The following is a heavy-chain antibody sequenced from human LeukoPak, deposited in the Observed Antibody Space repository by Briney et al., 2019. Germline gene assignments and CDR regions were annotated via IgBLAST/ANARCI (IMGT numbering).Heavy chain of an antibody. V-gene: IGHV6-1*01. CDR1: GDSVSSNSAA. Sequence: SQTLSLTCAISGDSVSSNSAAWNWIRQSPSRGLEWLGRTYYRSKWYNDYAVSVKSRITINPDTSKNQFSLQLNSVTPEDTAVYYCARDPLYYYGSGSRLNYYYYYGMDVWGQGTTVTVSS. D-gene: IGHD3-10*01. CDR3: ARDPLYYYGSGSRLNYYYYYGMDV. CDR2: TYYRSKWYN. J-gene: IGHJ6*02.